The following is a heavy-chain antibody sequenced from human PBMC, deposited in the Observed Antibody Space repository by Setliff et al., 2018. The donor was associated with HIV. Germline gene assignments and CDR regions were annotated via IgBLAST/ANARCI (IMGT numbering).Heavy chain of an antibody. Sequence: SETLSLTCSFSGGSSNSFYWNWVRQPVGKGLEWIGRIYTSGSNNYNPSLRRRLRLSVDPSRNQVSLNLRSVTAADTAVYFCARGLYGSGSFFFDAWGQGAQVTVSS. CDR3: ARGLYGSGSFFFDA. CDR1: GGSSNSFY. D-gene: IGHD3-10*01. CDR2: IYTSGSN. V-gene: IGHV4-4*07. J-gene: IGHJ4*03.